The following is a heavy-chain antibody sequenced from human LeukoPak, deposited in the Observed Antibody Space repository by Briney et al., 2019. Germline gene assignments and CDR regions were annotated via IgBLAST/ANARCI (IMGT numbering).Heavy chain of an antibody. CDR3: ARGIVVVPPSPYYFDY. V-gene: IGHV1-69*01. J-gene: IGHJ4*02. Sequence: SVKVSCKASGGTFSSYAISWVRQAPGQGLEWMGGIIPIFGTANYAQKFQGRVTITADESTSTAYMELSSPRSEDTAVYYCARGIVVVPPSPYYFDYWGQGTLVTVSS. CDR2: IIPIFGTA. CDR1: GGTFSSYA. D-gene: IGHD2-2*01.